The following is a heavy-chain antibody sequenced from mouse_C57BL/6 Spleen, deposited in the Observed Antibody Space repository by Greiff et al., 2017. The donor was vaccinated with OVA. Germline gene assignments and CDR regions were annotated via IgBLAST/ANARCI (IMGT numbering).Heavy chain of an antibody. D-gene: IGHD2-4*01. CDR2: ISSGSSTI. Sequence: EVMLVESGGGLVKPGGSLKLSCAASGFTFSDYGMHWVRQAPEKGLEWVAYISSGSSTIYYAATVQGRFTISRDNAKNTLFLQMTSLRSEDTAMYYCARRLRRDYYAMDYWGQGTSVTVSS. CDR3: ARRLRRDYYAMDY. CDR1: GFTFSDYG. J-gene: IGHJ4*01. V-gene: IGHV5-17*01.